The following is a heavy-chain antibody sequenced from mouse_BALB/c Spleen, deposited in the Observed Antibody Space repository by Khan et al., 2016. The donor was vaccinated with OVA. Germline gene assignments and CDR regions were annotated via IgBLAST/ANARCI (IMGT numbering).Heavy chain of an antibody. CDR3: ATSYFYGYYFDY. Sequence: EVELVESGGGLVQPGGSRKLSCAASGFTFNSYGMHWVRQAPEKGLEWVAYISGDSNTIYYTDTVKGRFTISSDYPKNTLFLQMTSLISEDTAMYYCATSYFYGYYFDYWGPGTTLTVS. J-gene: IGHJ2*01. D-gene: IGHD1-1*01. CDR2: ISGDSNTI. V-gene: IGHV5-17*02. CDR1: GFTFNSYG.